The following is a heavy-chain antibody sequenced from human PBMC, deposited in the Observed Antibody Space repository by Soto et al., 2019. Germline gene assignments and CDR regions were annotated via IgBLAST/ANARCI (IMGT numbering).Heavy chain of an antibody. CDR2: INGYNGNT. CDR1: GYTFTSYG. CDR3: ATEGAGTEKAIDY. Sequence: QVQLVQSGTEVKKPGASVKVSCKASGYTFTSYGISWVRQAPGQGLEWMGWINGYNGNTDYAQKLQGRVTMTTETSTSTAYMELKSLRSDDTAVYYCATEGAGTEKAIDYWGQGTLVTVSS. D-gene: IGHD3-16*01. J-gene: IGHJ4*02. V-gene: IGHV1-18*01.